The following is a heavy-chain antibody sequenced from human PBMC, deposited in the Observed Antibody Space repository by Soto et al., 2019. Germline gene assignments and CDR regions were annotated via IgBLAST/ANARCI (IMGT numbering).Heavy chain of an antibody. J-gene: IGHJ6*02. V-gene: IGHV3-33*01. Sequence: QVQLVESGGGVVQPGRSLRLSCAASGFTFSNNGMHWVRQAPGKGLAWVALIWYDGSNKYYADSVNGRFTISRDNSNNMVFLQMNSLRAEDTAVYYCARDGGGTYPRGMDVWGQGTTVTVSS. CDR1: GFTFSNNG. CDR2: IWYDGSNK. D-gene: IGHD2-15*01. CDR3: ARDGGGTYPRGMDV.